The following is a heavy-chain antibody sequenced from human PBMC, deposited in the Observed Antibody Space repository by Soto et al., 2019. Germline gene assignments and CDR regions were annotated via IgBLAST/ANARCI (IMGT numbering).Heavy chain of an antibody. Sequence: LSLTCTVSGGSISSSSYYWGWIRQPPGKGLEWIGSIYYSGSTYYNPSLKSRVTISVDTSKNQFSLKLSSVTAADTAVYYCARHLGRIQLRSDNNWFDPWGQGTLVTVSS. CDR1: GGSISSSSYY. CDR3: ARHLGRIQLRSDNNWFDP. V-gene: IGHV4-39*01. CDR2: IYYSGST. D-gene: IGHD5-18*01. J-gene: IGHJ5*02.